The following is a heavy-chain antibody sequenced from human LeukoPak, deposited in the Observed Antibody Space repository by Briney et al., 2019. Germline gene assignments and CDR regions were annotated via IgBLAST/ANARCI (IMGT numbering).Heavy chain of an antibody. CDR1: GFTFSSYA. CDR3: AKRTPRTTVTTGWFDP. D-gene: IGHD4-17*01. J-gene: IGHJ5*02. CDR2: ISGSGGST. V-gene: IGHV3-23*01. Sequence: GGSLRLSCAASGFTFSSYAMNWVRQAPGKGLEWVSAISGSGGSTYYADSVKGRFTISRDNSKNTLYLQMNSLRAEDTAVYYCAKRTPRTTVTTGWFDPWGQGSWSPSP.